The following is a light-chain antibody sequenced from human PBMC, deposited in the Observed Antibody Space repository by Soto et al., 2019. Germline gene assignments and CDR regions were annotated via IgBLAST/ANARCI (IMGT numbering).Light chain of an antibody. V-gene: IGKV1-33*01. CDR2: DAS. Sequence: DIQMTQSPSSLSASVGDRVTITCQASQDTANYLNWYQQKAGRAPKFLIYDASNLETGVPSRFSGSGSGTDFTLTISSLQPEDIATYYCQQYDNLPLTFGGGTKVDIK. CDR3: QQYDNLPLT. J-gene: IGKJ4*01. CDR1: QDTANY.